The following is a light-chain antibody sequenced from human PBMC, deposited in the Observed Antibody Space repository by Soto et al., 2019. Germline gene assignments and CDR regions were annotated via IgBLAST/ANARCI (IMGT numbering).Light chain of an antibody. CDR3: SSYTSSSTLV. CDR1: SSDVGGYNY. V-gene: IGLV2-14*01. Sequence: QSALTQPASVSGSPGQSITISCTGTSSDVGGYNYDSWYQQHPGKAPKLMIYDVSTRPSGVSNRFSGSKSGNTGSLTISRLQAEDEADYYCSSYTSSSTLVFVGGTELTVL. J-gene: IGLJ2*01. CDR2: DVS.